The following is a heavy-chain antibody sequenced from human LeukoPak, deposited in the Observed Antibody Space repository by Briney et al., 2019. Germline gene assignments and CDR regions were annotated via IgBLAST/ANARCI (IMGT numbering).Heavy chain of an antibody. Sequence: SSETLSLTCSVSGGSISSSNYYWSWIRQPAGKGLEWIGRIYTSESTNYNPSLKSRVTISVDTSRNQFSLKLSSVTAADTAVYYCARGLWFGDENPPYFDYWGQGILVTVSS. CDR2: IYTSEST. CDR3: ARGLWFGDENPPYFDY. D-gene: IGHD3-10*01. CDR1: GGSISSSNYY. V-gene: IGHV4-61*02. J-gene: IGHJ4*02.